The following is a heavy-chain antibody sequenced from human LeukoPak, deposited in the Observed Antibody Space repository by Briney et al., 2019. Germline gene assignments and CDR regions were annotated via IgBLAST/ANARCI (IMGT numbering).Heavy chain of an antibody. J-gene: IGHJ5*01. CDR2: IYYSGST. CDR3: AGTLAGPNWFDS. Sequence: SETLSLTCAVSGGSISSYYWSWIRQPPGKGLEWIGYIYYSGSTKYNPSLKSRVSISVDTPKNHFSLKLSSVTAADAAVYYCAGTLAGPNWFDSWGKGTQVTVSS. D-gene: IGHD6-13*01. CDR1: GGSISSYY. V-gene: IGHV4-59*08.